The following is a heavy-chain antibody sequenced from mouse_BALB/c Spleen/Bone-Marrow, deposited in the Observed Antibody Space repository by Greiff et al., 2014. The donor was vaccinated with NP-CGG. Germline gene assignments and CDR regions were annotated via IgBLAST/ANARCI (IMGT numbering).Heavy chain of an antibody. V-gene: IGHV7-3*02. CDR1: GFTFTDYY. D-gene: IGHD2-1*01. CDR3: AKDVGNYVRFAY. Sequence: EVMLVESGGGLVQPGGSLRLSCATSGFTFTDYYMSWVRQPPGKALEWLGFIRNKANGYTTKYSASVKGRFTISRDNSQSILYLQMNTLIAEDSAAYSCAKDVGNYVRFAYWGQGTLVTVSA. J-gene: IGHJ3*01. CDR2: IRNKANGYTT.